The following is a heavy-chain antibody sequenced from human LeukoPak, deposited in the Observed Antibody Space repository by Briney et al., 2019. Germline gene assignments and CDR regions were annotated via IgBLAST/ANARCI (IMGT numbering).Heavy chain of an antibody. CDR2: IYYSGDT. V-gene: IGHV4-39*01. CDR1: GGSISSSRYY. Sequence: SETLSLTCSVSGGSISSSRYYWGWIRQPPGKGLEWIGTIYYSGDTFYNPSLKSRVTISVDTSKNQFSLKLSSVTAADTAVFYCARLGGSRLNYFDYWGQGTLVTVSS. D-gene: IGHD1-26*01. J-gene: IGHJ4*02. CDR3: ARLGGSRLNYFDY.